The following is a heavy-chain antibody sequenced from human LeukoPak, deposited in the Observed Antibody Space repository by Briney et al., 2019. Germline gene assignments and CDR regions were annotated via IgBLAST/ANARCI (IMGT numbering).Heavy chain of an antibody. Sequence: GGSLRLSCAASGLSFGFYAMSWVRQAPGKGLEWVSSISGGGAGTYYADSVRGRFTISRDNSKNTLYLQMDSLRAEDTALYYCATDREGDPSAYYLVGGQGTLITVSS. CDR2: ISGGGAGT. D-gene: IGHD3-22*01. V-gene: IGHV3-23*01. CDR3: ATDREGDPSAYYLV. J-gene: IGHJ4*02. CDR1: GLSFGFYA.